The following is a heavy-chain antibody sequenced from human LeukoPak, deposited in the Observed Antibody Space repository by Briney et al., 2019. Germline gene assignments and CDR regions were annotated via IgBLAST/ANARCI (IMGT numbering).Heavy chain of an antibody. J-gene: IGHJ4*02. CDR2: INGDESIT. CDR3: ARGSTMVSDY. D-gene: IGHD3-10*01. CDR1: GFTFSSYW. Sequence: PGGSLRLSCAASGFTFSSYWMHWVRQAPGKGLVWVSHINGDESITDYADSVKGRFTISRDNAKNTLYLQMNSLRAEDTAVYYCARGSTMVSDYWGQGTLVTVSS. V-gene: IGHV3-74*01.